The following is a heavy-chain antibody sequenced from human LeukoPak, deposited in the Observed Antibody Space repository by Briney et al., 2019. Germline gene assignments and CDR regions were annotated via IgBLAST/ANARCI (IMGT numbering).Heavy chain of an antibody. CDR2: IKQDGTEK. CDR3: AKVAKYYYGSETYYFFEH. Sequence: GESLRLSCAASGFSFTTYWMSWARQAPGKGLEWVANIKQDGTEKYYVDSVKGRFTISRDNAKNSLYLQMNSLRVEDTAVYYCAKVAKYYYGSETYYFFEHWGQGTPVTASS. CDR1: GFSFTTYW. J-gene: IGHJ4*02. D-gene: IGHD3-10*01. V-gene: IGHV3-7*01.